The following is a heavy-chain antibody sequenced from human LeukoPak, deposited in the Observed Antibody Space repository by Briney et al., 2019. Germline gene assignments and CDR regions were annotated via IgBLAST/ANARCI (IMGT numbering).Heavy chain of an antibody. CDR2: ISAYNGNT. CDR1: GYTFTSYG. J-gene: IGHJ3*02. Sequence: ASVKVSCKASGYTFTSYGISWVRQAPGQGLEWMGWISAYNGNTNYAQKLQGRVTMTTDTSTSTAYMELRSLRSDDTAVYYCARSPRYSSSWYGGFDIWGQGTMVTVSS. D-gene: IGHD6-13*01. CDR3: ARSPRYSSSWYGGFDI. V-gene: IGHV1-18*01.